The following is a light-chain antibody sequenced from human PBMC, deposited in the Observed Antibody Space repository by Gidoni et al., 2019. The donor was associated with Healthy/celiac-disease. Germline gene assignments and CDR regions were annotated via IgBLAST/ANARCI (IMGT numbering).Light chain of an antibody. CDR2: KAS. CDR1: QSISSW. CDR3: QQYNSYSQT. J-gene: IGKJ1*01. V-gene: IGKV1-5*03. Sequence: DIQMTQSPSTLSASVGDRVTITCRASQSISSWLAWYQQKPGKAPKLLIYKASSLESGVPSRFSGSGSCTEFTLTISRRQPDEFATYYCQQYNSYSQTFGQGTKVEIK.